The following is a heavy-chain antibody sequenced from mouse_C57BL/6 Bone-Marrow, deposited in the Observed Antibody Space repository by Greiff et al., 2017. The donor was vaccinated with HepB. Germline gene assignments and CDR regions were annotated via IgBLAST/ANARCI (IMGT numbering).Heavy chain of an antibody. CDR3: ALITTVVAKGNY. D-gene: IGHD1-1*01. Sequence: VQLQQPGAELVKPGASVKLSCKASGYTFTSYWMHWVKQRPGQGLEWIGMIHPNSGSTNYNEKFKSKATLTVDKSSSTAYMQLSSLTSEDSAVYYCALITTVVAKGNYWGQGTTLTVSS. CDR2: IHPNSGST. J-gene: IGHJ2*01. V-gene: IGHV1-64*01. CDR1: GYTFTSYW.